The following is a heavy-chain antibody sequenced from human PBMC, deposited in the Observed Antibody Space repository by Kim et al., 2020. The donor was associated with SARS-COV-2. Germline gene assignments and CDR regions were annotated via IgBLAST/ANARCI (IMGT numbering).Heavy chain of an antibody. D-gene: IGHD6-13*01. J-gene: IGHJ4*02. Sequence: SLVTISVDTSKNQFSLKLSSVTAADTAVYYCARARGFNSSSWYGKRHFDYWGQGTLVTVSS. CDR3: ARARGFNSSSWYGKRHFDY. V-gene: IGHV4-31*01.